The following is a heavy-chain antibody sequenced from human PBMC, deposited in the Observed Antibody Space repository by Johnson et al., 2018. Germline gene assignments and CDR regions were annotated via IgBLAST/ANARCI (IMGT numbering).Heavy chain of an antibody. CDR3: ARVAWGWNDNVFDI. CDR2: IYYSGST. J-gene: IGHJ3*02. V-gene: IGHV4-39*07. Sequence: QVQLQESGPGLVKPSETLSLTCTVSGGSISSSSYFWGWIRQPPGKGLEWIGSIYYSGSTYYNPSLKSRVTISLDTSKKQFSLKLSSVTAADTAGYYCARVAWGWNDNVFDIWGQGTMVTVSS. D-gene: IGHD1-1*01. CDR1: GGSISSSSYF.